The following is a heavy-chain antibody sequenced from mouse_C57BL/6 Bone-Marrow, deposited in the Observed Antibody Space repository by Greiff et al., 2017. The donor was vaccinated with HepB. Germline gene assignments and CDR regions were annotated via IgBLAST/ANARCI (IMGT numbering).Heavy chain of an antibody. CDR2: IDPEDGET. J-gene: IGHJ2*01. Sequence: EVQLQQSGAELVKPGASVKLSCTASGFNIKDYYMHWVKQRTEQGLEWIGRIDPEDGETKYAPKFQDKATITADTSSNTAYLQLSSLTSEDTAVYYCAVPYGTYWGQGTTLTVSS. CDR1: GFNIKDYY. CDR3: AVPYGTY. V-gene: IGHV14-2*01. D-gene: IGHD1-1*01.